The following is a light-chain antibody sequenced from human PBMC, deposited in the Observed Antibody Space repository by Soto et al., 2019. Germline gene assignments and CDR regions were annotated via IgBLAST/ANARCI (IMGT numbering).Light chain of an antibody. Sequence: EIVLTQSPATLSLSPGERATLSCRASQSINTYLVWYQQRPGQAPRLLIYDASSRASGTPARFSGSGSGTIFTLTISSLEPEDFAVYYCQQRSSWPSLTFGGGTKVEIK. CDR1: QSINTY. CDR2: DAS. CDR3: QQRSSWPSLT. J-gene: IGKJ4*01. V-gene: IGKV3-11*01.